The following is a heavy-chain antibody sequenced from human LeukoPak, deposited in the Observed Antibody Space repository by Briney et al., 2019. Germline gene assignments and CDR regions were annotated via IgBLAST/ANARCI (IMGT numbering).Heavy chain of an antibody. J-gene: IGHJ4*02. CDR3: ARESYDILTGLDY. Sequence: ASVKVSCKASGYIFDIYALIWVRQAPGQGLEWMGWISAYNGNTNYAQKLQGRVTMTTDTSTSTAYMELRSLRSDDTAVYYCARESYDILTGLDYWGQGTLVTVSS. CDR2: ISAYNGNT. V-gene: IGHV1-18*01. D-gene: IGHD3-9*01. CDR1: GYIFDIYA.